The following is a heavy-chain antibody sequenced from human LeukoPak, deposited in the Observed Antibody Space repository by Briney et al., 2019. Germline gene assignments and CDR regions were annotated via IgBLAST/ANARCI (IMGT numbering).Heavy chain of an antibody. CDR1: GYTFSSYA. J-gene: IGHJ5*02. CDR2: IIPIFGTA. Sequence: SVKVSCKASGYTFSSYAISWVRQAPGQGLEWMGGIIPIFGTANYAQKFQGRVTITADESTSTAYMELSSLRSEDTAVYYCARDNSHPTTGVFGGRVYWFDPWGQGTLVTVSS. V-gene: IGHV1-69*13. D-gene: IGHD3-10*01. CDR3: ARDNSHPTTGVFGGRVYWFDP.